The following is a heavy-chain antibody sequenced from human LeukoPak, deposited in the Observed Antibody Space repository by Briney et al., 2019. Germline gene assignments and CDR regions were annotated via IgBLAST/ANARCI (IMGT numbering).Heavy chain of an antibody. V-gene: IGHV3-30*02. CDR1: GFTFSSYA. CDR2: IRYDGSIK. D-gene: IGHD3-22*01. J-gene: IGHJ4*02. Sequence: QTGGSLRLSCAASGFTFSSYAMHWVRQAPGKGLEWVAFIRYDGSIKYYADSVKGRFTISRDDSKNTLYLQMNSLRVEDTAVYYCAKDPSSGVIVVVTPIVWGQGTLVTVSS. CDR3: AKDPSSGVIVVVTPIV.